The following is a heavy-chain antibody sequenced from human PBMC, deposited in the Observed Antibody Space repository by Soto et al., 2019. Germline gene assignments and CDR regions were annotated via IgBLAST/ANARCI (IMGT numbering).Heavy chain of an antibody. V-gene: IGHV3-21*01. CDR1: GFTFSSYS. J-gene: IGHJ3*02. CDR3: ARDASHLNDAFDI. CDR2: ISSSSSYI. Sequence: EVQLVESGGGLVKPGGSLRLSCAASGFTFSSYSMNWVRQAPGKGLEWVSSISSSSSYIYYADSVKGRFTISRDNAKKSLYLQMNSLRAEDTAVYYCARDASHLNDAFDIWGQGTMVTVSS.